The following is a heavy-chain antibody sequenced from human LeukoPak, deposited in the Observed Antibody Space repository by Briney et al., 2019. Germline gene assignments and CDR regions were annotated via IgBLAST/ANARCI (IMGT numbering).Heavy chain of an antibody. CDR2: IKQDGSEK. D-gene: IGHD6-19*01. CDR3: ARGSSGSYDY. Sequence: AGGSLRISCAASGFTFSSYWMNWVRQAPGRGLEWVANIKQDGSEKYYVDSVKGRFTISRDNAKNSLYLQMNSLRVEDTAVYYCARGSSGSYDYWGQGTLVTVSS. J-gene: IGHJ4*02. CDR1: GFTFSSYW. V-gene: IGHV3-7*03.